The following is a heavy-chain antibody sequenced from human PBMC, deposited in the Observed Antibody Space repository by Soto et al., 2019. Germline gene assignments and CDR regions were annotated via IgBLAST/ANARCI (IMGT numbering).Heavy chain of an antibody. J-gene: IGHJ5*02. CDR2: ISHSGVT. V-gene: IGHV4-4*02. CDR3: ARVLRGWFDP. Sequence: SETLSLTCAVSGGSITSANWWTWVRQPPGGGLEWIGEISHSGVTNYKASLKSRVTMSVDKTKNDVSLKLTSVTAADTAVYYCARVLRGWFDPWGQGTPVTVSS. CDR1: GGSITSANW.